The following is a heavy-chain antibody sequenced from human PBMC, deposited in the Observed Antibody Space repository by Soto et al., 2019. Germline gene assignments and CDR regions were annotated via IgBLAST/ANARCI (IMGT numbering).Heavy chain of an antibody. Sequence: QVQLVQSGAEVKKPGSSVKVSCKASGGTFSSYTISWVRQAPGQGLEWMGRIIPILGIANYAQKFQGRVTSTADKSTSTAYMELSSLRSEDTAVYYCASPSSGWYDYWGQGTLVTVSS. D-gene: IGHD6-19*01. CDR3: ASPSSGWYDY. V-gene: IGHV1-69*02. CDR1: GGTFSSYT. J-gene: IGHJ4*02. CDR2: IIPILGIA.